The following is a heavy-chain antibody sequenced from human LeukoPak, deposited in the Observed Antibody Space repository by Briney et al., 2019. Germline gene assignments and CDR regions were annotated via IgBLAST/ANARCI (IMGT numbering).Heavy chain of an antibody. CDR1: GVSISSRTSDF. CDR3: AREATGWRPLDF. CDR2: INLRGST. J-gene: IGHJ4*02. Sequence: ASETLSLTCTVSGVSISSRTSDFWGWIRQPPGKGLEWIGEINLRGSTTYNPSLKSRVTISLDESKNQFSLQLNSVTPEDTAVYYCAREATGWRPLDFWGQGTLVTVSS. V-gene: IGHV4-39*07. D-gene: IGHD6-19*01.